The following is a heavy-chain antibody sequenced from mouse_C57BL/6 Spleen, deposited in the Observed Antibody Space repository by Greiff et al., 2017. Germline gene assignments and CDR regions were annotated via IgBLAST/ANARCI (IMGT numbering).Heavy chain of an antibody. CDR1: GYTFTSYW. V-gene: IGHV1-59*01. Sequence: QVQLQQPGAELVRPGTSVKLSCKASGYTFTSYWMHWVKQRPGQGLEWIGVIDPSDSYTNYNQKFKGKATLTVDTSSSTAYMQLSSLTSEDSAVYYCARYYGNYDDYWGQGTTLTVSS. CDR2: IDPSDSYT. J-gene: IGHJ2*01. CDR3: ARYYGNYDDY. D-gene: IGHD2-1*01.